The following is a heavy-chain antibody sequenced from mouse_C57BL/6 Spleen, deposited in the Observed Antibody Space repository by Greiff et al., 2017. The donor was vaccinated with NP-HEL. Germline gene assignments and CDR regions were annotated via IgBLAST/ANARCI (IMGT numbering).Heavy chain of an antibody. CDR3: ARKGVYPGNAMDY. J-gene: IGHJ4*01. D-gene: IGHD5-1-1*01. CDR1: GYAFSSYW. Sequence: VQLQQSGAELVKPGASVKISCKASGYAFSSYWMNWVKQRPGKGLEWIGQIYPGDGDTNYNGKFKGKATLTADKSSSTAYMQLSSLTSEDSAVYFCARKGVYPGNAMDYWGQGTSVTVSS. CDR2: IYPGDGDT. V-gene: IGHV1-80*01.